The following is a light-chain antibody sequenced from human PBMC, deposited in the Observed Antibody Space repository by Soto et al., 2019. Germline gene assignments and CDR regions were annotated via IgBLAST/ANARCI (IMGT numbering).Light chain of an antibody. J-gene: IGLJ1*01. CDR1: SSDVGGYNY. V-gene: IGLV2-14*01. CDR2: EVS. Sequence: QSALTQPASVSESPGQSITISCTGTSSDVGGYNYVSWYQQHPGKAPKLMIYEVSNRPSGVSNRFSGSKSGNTASLTISGLQAEDEADYYCSSYTGSSTLYVFGTGTKVTVL. CDR3: SSYTGSSTLYV.